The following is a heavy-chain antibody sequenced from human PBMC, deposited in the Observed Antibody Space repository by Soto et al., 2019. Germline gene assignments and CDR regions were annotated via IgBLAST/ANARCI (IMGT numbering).Heavy chain of an antibody. CDR3: ARGATVTHSDY. CDR2: VSYSGTT. Sequence: SETLSLTCTVSGVSVNSGSFYCTWIRQPPGKGLEWIGFVSYSGTTKYNASLKSRVTISVDTSRSQISLKVSSVTAADTAVYYCARGATVTHSDYWGQGTLVTVSS. J-gene: IGHJ4*02. CDR1: GVSVNSGSFY. D-gene: IGHD4-17*01. V-gene: IGHV4-61*01.